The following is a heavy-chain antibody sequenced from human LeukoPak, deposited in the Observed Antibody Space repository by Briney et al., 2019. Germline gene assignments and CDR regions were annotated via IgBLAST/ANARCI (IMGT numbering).Heavy chain of an antibody. CDR2: ISSSSSYI. V-gene: IGHV3-21*01. CDR1: GFTFSSYS. D-gene: IGHD4-23*01. Sequence: GGSLRLSCAASGFTFSSYSMNWVRQAPGKGLEWVSSISSSSSYIYYADSVKGRFTISRDNAKNSLYLQMNSLRAEDTAVYYCARDRSVVTSYYFDYWGQRTLVTVSS. CDR3: ARDRSVVTSYYFDY. J-gene: IGHJ4*02.